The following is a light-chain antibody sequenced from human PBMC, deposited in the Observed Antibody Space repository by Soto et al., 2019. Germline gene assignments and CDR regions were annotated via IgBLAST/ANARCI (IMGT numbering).Light chain of an antibody. V-gene: IGLV1-40*01. Sequence: QSVLTQPPSVSGAPGQRVTITWTESSSNIGSGYDVHWYQQLPGTAPKLLIYGNTNRPSGVPDRFSGSKSGTSASLAITGLQAEDEADYYCQSYDSSLSDWVFGGGTQLTVL. CDR2: GNT. J-gene: IGLJ3*02. CDR3: QSYDSSLSDWV. CDR1: SSNIGSGYD.